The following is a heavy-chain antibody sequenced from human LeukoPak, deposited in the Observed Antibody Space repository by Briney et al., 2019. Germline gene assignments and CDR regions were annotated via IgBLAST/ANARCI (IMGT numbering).Heavy chain of an antibody. CDR1: GGSFSGYY. J-gene: IGHJ3*02. CDR2: INHSGST. CDR3: AASTGAFDI. V-gene: IGHV4-34*01. Sequence: PSETLSLTCAVYGGSFSGYYWSWIRQPPGKGLEWIGEINHSGSTNYNPSLKSRVTISVDTSKNQFSLKLSSVTAADTAVYYCAASTGAFDIWGQGTMVTVSS.